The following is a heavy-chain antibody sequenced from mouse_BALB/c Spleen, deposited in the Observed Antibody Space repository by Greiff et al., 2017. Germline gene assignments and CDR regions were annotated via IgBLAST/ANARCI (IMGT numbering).Heavy chain of an antibody. V-gene: IGHV5-6*01. J-gene: IGHJ1*01. CDR1: GFTFSSYG. CDR2: ISSGGSYT. Sequence: EVKLVESGGDLVKPGGSLKLSCAASGFTFSSYGMSWVRQTPDKRLEWVATISSGGSYTYYPDSVKGRFTISRDNAKNTLYLQMSSLKSEDTAMYYCARQNRYFDVWGAGTTVTVSS. CDR3: ARQNRYFDV.